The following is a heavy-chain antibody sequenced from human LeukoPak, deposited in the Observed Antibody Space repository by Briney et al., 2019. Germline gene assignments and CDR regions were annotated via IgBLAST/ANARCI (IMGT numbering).Heavy chain of an antibody. CDR3: AVGYQLLYSAFDI. J-gene: IGHJ3*02. V-gene: IGHV1-69*05. D-gene: IGHD2-2*02. CDR2: IIPIFGTA. CDR1: GGTFSSYA. Sequence: ASVKVSCKASGGTFSSYAIIWVRQAPGQGLEWMGGIIPIFGTANYAQKFQGRVTITTDESTSTAYMELSSLRSEDTAVYYCAVGYQLLYSAFDIWGQGTMVTVSS.